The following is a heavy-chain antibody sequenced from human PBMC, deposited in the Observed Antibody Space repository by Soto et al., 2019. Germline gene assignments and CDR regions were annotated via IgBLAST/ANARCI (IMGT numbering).Heavy chain of an antibody. CDR1: GFTFSSYS. CDR3: ARDKGLRFVFLDYYYGMDV. J-gene: IGHJ6*02. D-gene: IGHD5-12*01. V-gene: IGHV3-21*01. Sequence: GGSLRLSCAASGFTFSSYSMNWVRQAPGKGLEWVSSISSSSYIYYADSVKGRFTISRDNAKNSLYLQMNSLRAEDTAVYYCARDKGLRFVFLDYYYGMDVWGQGTTVTVSS. CDR2: ISSSSYI.